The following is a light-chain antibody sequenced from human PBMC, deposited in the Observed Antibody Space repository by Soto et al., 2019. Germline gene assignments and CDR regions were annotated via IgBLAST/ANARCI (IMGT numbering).Light chain of an antibody. Sequence: DIQMTQSPSSLSASVGDRVTITSQASQAISSYLNWYQQKPGKAPKLLIYGASNLETGVPPRFSGSGSGTDFTFTISSLQPEDIATYYCQQYDNLPRLTFGGGTKVEIK. J-gene: IGKJ4*01. V-gene: IGKV1-33*01. CDR2: GAS. CDR1: QAISSY. CDR3: QQYDNLPRLT.